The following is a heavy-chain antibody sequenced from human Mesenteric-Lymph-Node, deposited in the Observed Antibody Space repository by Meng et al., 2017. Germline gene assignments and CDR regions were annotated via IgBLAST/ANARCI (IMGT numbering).Heavy chain of an antibody. CDR3: ARDFSYGDYYYYYYGMDV. J-gene: IGHJ6*02. CDR1: GGSFSGYY. CDR2: INHSGST. D-gene: IGHD4-17*01. V-gene: IGHV4-34*01. Sequence: SETLSLTCAVYGGSFSGYYWSWIRQPSGKGLEWIGEINHSGSTNYNPSLKSRVTISVDTSKNQFSLKLSSVTAADTAVYYCARDFSYGDYYYYYYGMDVWGQGTTVTVSS.